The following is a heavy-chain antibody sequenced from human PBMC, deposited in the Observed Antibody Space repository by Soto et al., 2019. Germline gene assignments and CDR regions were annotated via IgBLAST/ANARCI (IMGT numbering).Heavy chain of an antibody. V-gene: IGHV4-39*01. J-gene: IGHJ5*02. CDR1: GGSISSSSYY. Sequence: SETLSLTCTVSGGSISSSSYYWGWIRQPPGKGLEWIGSIYNSGSTYYNTSLKSRVTISVDTSKNQFSLKLSSVTAADTAVYYCASPKIAFYNWFDPWGQGTLVTVS. CDR3: ASPKIAFYNWFDP. CDR2: IYNSGST. D-gene: IGHD3-3*02.